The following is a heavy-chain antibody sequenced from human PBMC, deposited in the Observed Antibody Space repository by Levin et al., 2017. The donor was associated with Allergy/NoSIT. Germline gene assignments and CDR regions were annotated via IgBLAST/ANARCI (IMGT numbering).Heavy chain of an antibody. Sequence: ASVKVSCKASGYTFTGYYMHWVRQAPGQGLEWMGWINPNSGGTNYAQKFQGRVTLTRDTPISTAYMELGRLGSDDTAVYYCARAWVGYCSGGSCYSLDYWGQGTLVTVSS. CDR1: GYTFTGYY. J-gene: IGHJ4*02. CDR2: INPNSGGT. V-gene: IGHV1-2*02. CDR3: ARAWVGYCSGGSCYSLDY. D-gene: IGHD2-15*01.